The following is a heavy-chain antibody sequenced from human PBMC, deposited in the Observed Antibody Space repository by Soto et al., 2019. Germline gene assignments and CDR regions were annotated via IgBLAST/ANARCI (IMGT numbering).Heavy chain of an antibody. CDR3: AKSSGEVAGYYFDQ. CDR1: GYRFSTKG. D-gene: IGHD6-19*01. J-gene: IGHJ4*02. V-gene: IGHV1-18*01. CDR2: ISAYHGYI. Sequence: SGKGSCKDSGYRFSTKGISWVRQAPGQGLEWMGWISAYHGYIKYSQKFEDRFTMTTDTSTSTAYMELRSLRSDDTAVYYCAKSSGEVAGYYFDQWGQGTLVTVSS.